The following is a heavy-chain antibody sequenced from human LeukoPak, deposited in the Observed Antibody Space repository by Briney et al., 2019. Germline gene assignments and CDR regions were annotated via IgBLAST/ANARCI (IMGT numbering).Heavy chain of an antibody. Sequence: GGSLRLSCAAYGFTFSSYWMSWVRQAPGKGLEWVGRIKSKADGETIDYAAPVKGRFTFSRDDSKNMLYLQMNSLKSEDTAVYYCSTLTSRGLSDSWGQGTLVTVSS. CDR1: GFTFSSYW. V-gene: IGHV3-15*01. CDR2: IKSKADGETI. CDR3: STLTSRGLSDS. D-gene: IGHD1-20*01. J-gene: IGHJ4*02.